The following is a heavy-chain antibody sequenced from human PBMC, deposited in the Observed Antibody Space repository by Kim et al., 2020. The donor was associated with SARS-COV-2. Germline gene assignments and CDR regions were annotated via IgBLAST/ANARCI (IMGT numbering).Heavy chain of an antibody. V-gene: IGHV3-23*01. Sequence: GGSLRLSCAASGFTFNNYAMSWVRQAPGKGLEWVSVISGSGGSTYYADSVKGRFTISRDNSKNTLYLQMNSLRAEDTAVYYCAKGDGWAGEDLSNWFDSWGQGTLVTVSS. D-gene: IGHD3-10*01. CDR2: ISGSGGST. J-gene: IGHJ5*01. CDR1: GFTFNNYA. CDR3: AKGDGWAGEDLSNWFDS.